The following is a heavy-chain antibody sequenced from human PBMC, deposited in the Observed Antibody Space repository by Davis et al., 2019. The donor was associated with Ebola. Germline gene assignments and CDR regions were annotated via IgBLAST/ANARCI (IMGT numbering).Heavy chain of an antibody. CDR3: ARGPGALYYYYYMDV. V-gene: IGHV3-30*03. Sequence: GESLKISCAASGFTFSSYGMHWVRQAPGKGLEWVAVISYDGSNKYYADSVKGRFTISRDNSKNTLYLQMNGLRAEDTDVYYCARGPGALYYYYYMDVWGKGTTVTVSS. J-gene: IGHJ6*03. CDR2: ISYDGSNK. CDR1: GFTFSSYG.